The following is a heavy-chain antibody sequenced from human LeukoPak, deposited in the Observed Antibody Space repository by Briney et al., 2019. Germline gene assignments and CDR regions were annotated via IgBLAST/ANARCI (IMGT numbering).Heavy chain of an antibody. Sequence: GGSLRLSCAASGFTFRNLYMDWVCPAPGKGLEWVGRVRNEAKYYTTDYATSVKGRFTTSGDDSKNSLFLQMNSLKTENTAVYYSVRAPHGDSFDSWGQRTLVTVSS. D-gene: IGHD4-17*01. CDR1: GFTFRNLY. V-gene: IGHV3-72*01. CDR3: VRAPHGDSFDS. J-gene: IGHJ4*02. CDR2: VRNEAKYYTT.